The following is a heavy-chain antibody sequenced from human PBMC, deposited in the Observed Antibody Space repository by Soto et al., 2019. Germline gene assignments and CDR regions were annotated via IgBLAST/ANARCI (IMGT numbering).Heavy chain of an antibody. Sequence: QVQLVQSGAEVKKPGASVKVSCRTSGYTFTHYYIHWVRQAPGQGLEWLGIINPASGSTNYAQDFQGRGALARDTATATVYMELSGLRAEYTAIFYCARDLAAGDHWGQGTLVTVSS. CDR2: INPASGST. V-gene: IGHV1-46*01. J-gene: IGHJ4*02. D-gene: IGHD6-13*01. CDR3: ARDLAAGDH. CDR1: GYTFTHYY.